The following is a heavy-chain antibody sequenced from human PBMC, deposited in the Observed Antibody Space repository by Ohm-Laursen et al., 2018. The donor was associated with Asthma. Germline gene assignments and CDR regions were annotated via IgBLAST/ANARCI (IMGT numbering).Heavy chain of an antibody. Sequence: GSLRLSCSASGYTFSRYSIHWVRQVPGKGLEWVASISTASTFIYYADSVRGRFTTSRDNAKNSVYLQMNSLRAEDTALYYCAKGSPDYGDYGGDFDYWGQGTLVTVSS. D-gene: IGHD4-17*01. J-gene: IGHJ4*02. V-gene: IGHV3-21*04. CDR3: AKGSPDYGDYGGDFDY. CDR2: ISTASTFI. CDR1: GYTFSRYS.